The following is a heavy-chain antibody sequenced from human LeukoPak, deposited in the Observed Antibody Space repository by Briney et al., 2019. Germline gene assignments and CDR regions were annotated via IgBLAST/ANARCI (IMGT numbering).Heavy chain of an antibody. D-gene: IGHD3-10*01. CDR2: ISAYNGDT. CDR3: ARVQMVRGVLIPEYFQH. V-gene: IGHV1-18*04. J-gene: IGHJ1*01. CDR1: GYTFTDYY. Sequence: ASVKVSCKASGYTFTDYYVHWVRQAPGQGLEWMGWISAYNGDTNDAQKFQGRVTMTTETSTSTAYMELRSLRSDDTAVYYCARVQMVRGVLIPEYFQHWGQGTPVTVSS.